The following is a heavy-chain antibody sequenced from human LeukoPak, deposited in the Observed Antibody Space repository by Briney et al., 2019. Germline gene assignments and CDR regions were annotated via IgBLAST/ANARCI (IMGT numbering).Heavy chain of an antibody. CDR1: GYTFGDYA. CDR2: LSGRGDDA. V-gene: IGHV3-23*01. J-gene: IGHJ4*02. D-gene: IGHD6-13*01. CDR3: ASLGAAAGTDDY. Sequence: GGSLRLSCAASGYTFGDYAVSWVRQAPGKGLEWVSTLSGRGDDAFYADSVKGRFTISRDNSKNTLSLQMNSLRAEDTAVYYCASLGAAAGTDDYWGQGTLVTVSS.